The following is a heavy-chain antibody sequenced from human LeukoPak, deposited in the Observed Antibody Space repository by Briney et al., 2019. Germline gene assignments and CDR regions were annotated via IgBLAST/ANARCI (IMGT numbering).Heavy chain of an antibody. D-gene: IGHD5-12*01. CDR3: ARGPSGYHNT. CDR2: ISSNGGST. V-gene: IGHV3-64*01. Sequence: GGSLRLSCAASGFTFSSYAMHWVRQAPGKGLEYVSAISSNGGSTYYANSVKGRFTISRDNPKNTLYLQMGSLRAEDMAVYYCARGPSGYHNTGGQGTLVTVSS. CDR1: GFTFSSYA. J-gene: IGHJ4*02.